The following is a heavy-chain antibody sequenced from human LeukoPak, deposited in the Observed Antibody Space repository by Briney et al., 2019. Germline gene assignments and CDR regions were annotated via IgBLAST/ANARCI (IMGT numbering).Heavy chain of an antibody. D-gene: IGHD2-2*01. V-gene: IGHV1-2*02. CDR3: ARILIHCSSTSCPLDY. CDR2: INPNSGGT. J-gene: IGHJ4*02. CDR1: GYTFTGYY. Sequence: ASVKVSCKASGYTFTGYYMHWVRQAPGQGLEWMGWINPNSGGTNYAQKFQGRVTMTRDTSISTAYMELSRLRSDDTAVYYCARILIHCSSTSCPLDYWGQGTLVTVSS.